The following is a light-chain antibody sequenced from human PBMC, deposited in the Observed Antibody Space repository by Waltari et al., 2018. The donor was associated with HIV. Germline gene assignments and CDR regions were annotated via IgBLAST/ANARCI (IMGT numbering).Light chain of an antibody. V-gene: IGKV1-39*01. Sequence: DIQMTQSPSSLSASVGDRVTITCRASQNIGTYLNWYQQKPGKAPNLLIYAASSLQSGVPLRFSVSGSGTDFTLAISRLQPEDSATYYCQHSYNPPSWTFGQGTKLEIK. CDR1: QNIGTY. CDR3: QHSYNPPSWT. J-gene: IGKJ2*02. CDR2: AAS.